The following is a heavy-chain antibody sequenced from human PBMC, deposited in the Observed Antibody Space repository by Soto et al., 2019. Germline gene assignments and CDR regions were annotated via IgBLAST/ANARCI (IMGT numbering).Heavy chain of an antibody. CDR1: GGSISSSSFY. CDR2: IYYSGST. J-gene: IGHJ4*02. Sequence: PSETLSLTCTVSGGSISSSSFYWGWIRQPPGKGLEWIGSIYYSGSTYYNPSLKSRVTISVDTSKNQFSLKLSSVTAADTAVYYCARHLYYYDSSGYPSGFDYWGQGTLVTVSS. V-gene: IGHV4-39*01. CDR3: ARHLYYYDSSGYPSGFDY. D-gene: IGHD3-22*01.